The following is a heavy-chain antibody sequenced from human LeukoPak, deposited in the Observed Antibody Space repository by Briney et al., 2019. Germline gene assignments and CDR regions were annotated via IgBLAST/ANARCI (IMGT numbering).Heavy chain of an antibody. CDR1: GFTFTSSA. Sequence: GASVKVSCKASGFTFTSSAMQWVRQARGQRLEWIGWIVVGSGNINYAQKFQERVTITRDMSTSTAYMELSSLRSEDTAVYYCAAGVYYDSSGPWFDPWGQGTLVTVSS. CDR3: AAGVYYDSSGPWFDP. D-gene: IGHD3-22*01. J-gene: IGHJ5*02. CDR2: IVVGSGNI. V-gene: IGHV1-58*02.